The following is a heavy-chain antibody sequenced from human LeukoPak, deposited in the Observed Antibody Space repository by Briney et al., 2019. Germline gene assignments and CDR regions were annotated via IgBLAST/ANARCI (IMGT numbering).Heavy chain of an antibody. D-gene: IGHD6-6*01. CDR2: IIPIFGTA. V-gene: IGHV1-69*05. CDR3: ASKYSSSSVRTWRYYYYYMDV. CDR1: GGTFSSYA. J-gene: IGHJ6*03. Sequence: ASVKVSCKASGGTFSSYAISWVRQAPGQGLEWMGGIIPIFGTANYAQKFQGRVTITTDESTSTAYMELSSLRSEHTAVYYCASKYSSSSVRTWRYYYYYMDVWGKGTTVTVSS.